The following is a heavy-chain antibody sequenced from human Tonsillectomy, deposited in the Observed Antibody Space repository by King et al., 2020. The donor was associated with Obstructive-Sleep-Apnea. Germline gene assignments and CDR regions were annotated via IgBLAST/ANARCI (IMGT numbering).Heavy chain of an antibody. V-gene: IGHV3-30*04. CDR3: AGPLELPYYYYVMDV. CDR1: GFTFSSYA. J-gene: IGHJ6*02. D-gene: IGHD1-7*01. CDR2: ISYDGGNK. Sequence: VQLVESGGGAVQPGRSLRLSCVVSGFTFSSYAMHWVRQAPGKGLEWVAVISYDGGNKYYADSVKGRFTISRDNSKDTLYLQMNNLRPEDTAVFYCAGPLELPYYYYVMDVWGQGTTVTVSS.